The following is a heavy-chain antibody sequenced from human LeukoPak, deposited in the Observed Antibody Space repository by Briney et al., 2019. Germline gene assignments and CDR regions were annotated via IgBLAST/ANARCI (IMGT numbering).Heavy chain of an antibody. D-gene: IGHD3-10*01. CDR1: GFTFSSYS. Sequence: GGSLRLSCAASGFTFSSYSMNWVRQAPGKGLEWVSSITSSSSYIYYADSVKGRFTISRDNAKNSLYLQMNSLRAEDTAVYYCARGAFGSGSPSWFDPWGQGTLVTVSS. CDR3: ARGAFGSGSPSWFDP. CDR2: ITSSSSYI. J-gene: IGHJ5*02. V-gene: IGHV3-21*01.